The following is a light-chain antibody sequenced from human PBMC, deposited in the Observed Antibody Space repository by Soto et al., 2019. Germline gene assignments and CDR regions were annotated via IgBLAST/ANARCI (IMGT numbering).Light chain of an antibody. Sequence: QSALTQTRSVSGSPGQSVTISCTGTSSDVGGYNYGSWYQQHPGKAPKLMIYDVSKRPSGVPDRFSGSKSGNTASLTISGLQAEDEADYYCCSYAGSYTFGVFGTGTKLTVL. V-gene: IGLV2-11*01. CDR1: SSDVGGYNY. CDR2: DVS. J-gene: IGLJ1*01. CDR3: CSYAGSYTFGV.